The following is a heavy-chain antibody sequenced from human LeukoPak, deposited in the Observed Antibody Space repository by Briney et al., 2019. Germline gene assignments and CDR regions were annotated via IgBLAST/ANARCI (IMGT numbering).Heavy chain of an antibody. V-gene: IGHV1-2*02. CDR1: GYMFTGHY. J-gene: IGHJ2*01. Sequence: VASVKVSCKASGYMFTGHYMHWVRQAPGQGLEWMGWINPNSGGTNYAQKFQGRVTMTRDTSISTAYMELSSLRSDDTAVYYCARVTEHTAMVHWYFDLWGRGTLVTV. CDR3: ARVTEHTAMVHWYFDL. D-gene: IGHD5-18*01. CDR2: INPNSGGT.